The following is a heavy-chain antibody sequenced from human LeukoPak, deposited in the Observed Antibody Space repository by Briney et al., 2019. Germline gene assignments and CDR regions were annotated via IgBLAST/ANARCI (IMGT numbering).Heavy chain of an antibody. V-gene: IGHV3-33*03. CDR1: GYTFSDYG. D-gene: IGHD5-24*01. Sequence: GGSLRLSCTASGYTFSDYGMHWVRQAPGKGLEWLSVISYSGVVKFYADSVKGRFTISRDNAKHSLYLQMNSLRAEDTAVYYCATGGRDGYQDYWGQGTLVTVSS. CDR2: ISYSGVVK. CDR3: ATGGRDGYQDY. J-gene: IGHJ4*02.